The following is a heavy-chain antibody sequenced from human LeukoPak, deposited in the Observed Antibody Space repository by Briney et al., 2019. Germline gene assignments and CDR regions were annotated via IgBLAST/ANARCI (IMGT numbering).Heavy chain of an antibody. CDR1: GFPFSDYW. Sequence: GGSLRLSCAASGFPFSDYWMDWVRQAPGKGMEWVANINQDGSEQYYAASVKGRFTISRDNAKNSLYLQMNSLRAEDTALYYCAREVRSDYDYVWGSYRPPTPYFDYWGQGTLVTVSS. CDR2: INQDGSEQ. J-gene: IGHJ4*02. D-gene: IGHD3-16*02. CDR3: AREVRSDYDYVWGSYRPPTPYFDY. V-gene: IGHV3-7*03.